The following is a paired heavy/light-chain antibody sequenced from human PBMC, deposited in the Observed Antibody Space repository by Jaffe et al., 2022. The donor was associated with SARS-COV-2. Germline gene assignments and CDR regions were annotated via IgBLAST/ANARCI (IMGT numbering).Heavy chain of an antibody. D-gene: IGHD3-10*01. CDR1: GDSISRSGYY. J-gene: IGHJ4*02. V-gene: IGHV4-39*01. CDR3: ARHRTNSNGVGSHPDY. CDR2: LYYSGST. Sequence: QLQLQESGPGLVKPSETLSLTCTVSGDSISRSGYYWGWIRQPPGKGLEWIGNLYYSGSTFYNPFLQSRVTMSVDTSKNQFSLRLSSVTAADTAIYYCARHRTNSNGVGSHPDYWGQGTLVTVSS.
Light chain of an antibody. Sequence: QSALTQPASVSGSPGQSITVSCTGTSSDVGGYNLVSWYQLHPGKAPKLMIYEGSKRPSGISNRFSGSKSGDTASLTISDLQAEDEADYYCCSYAGRSTLVFGGGTKLTVL. CDR2: EGS. CDR1: SSDVGGYNL. J-gene: IGLJ3*02. V-gene: IGLV2-23*01. CDR3: CSYAGRSTLV.